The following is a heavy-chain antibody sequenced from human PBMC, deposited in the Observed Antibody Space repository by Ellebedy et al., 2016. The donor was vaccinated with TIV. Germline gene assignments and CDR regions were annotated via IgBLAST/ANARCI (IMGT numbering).Heavy chain of an antibody. CDR1: GGSISSYY. V-gene: IGHV4-59*01. CDR2: ISYSGTT. J-gene: IGHJ4*02. Sequence: MPSETLSLTCTVSGGSISSYYWSWIRQPPGKGLEWIGYISYSGTTNYNPSLKSRVTISVDTSRNHFSLRLSSVTAADKAVYYCARRLGGVPAAIGIRFDYWGQGTLVTVSS. CDR3: ARRLGGVPAAIGIRFDY. D-gene: IGHD2-2*01.